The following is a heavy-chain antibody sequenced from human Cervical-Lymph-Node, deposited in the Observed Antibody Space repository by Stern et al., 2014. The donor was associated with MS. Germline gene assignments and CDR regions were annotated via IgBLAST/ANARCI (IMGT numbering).Heavy chain of an antibody. J-gene: IGHJ6*02. D-gene: IGHD5-12*01. CDR1: GDTFRNYA. CDR2: IIPIFGTT. Sequence: QVQLVESGAEVKKPGSSVKVSCKTSGDTFRNYAISWVRQAPGQGLEWMGGIIPIFGTTNYVEEFQGRVTLAPDTSTTTAYMELSSLRYGDTAVYFCARPWGIVATTGTHYYYYGMDVWGQGTTVTVAS. V-gene: IGHV1-69*06. CDR3: ARPWGIVATTGTHYYYYGMDV.